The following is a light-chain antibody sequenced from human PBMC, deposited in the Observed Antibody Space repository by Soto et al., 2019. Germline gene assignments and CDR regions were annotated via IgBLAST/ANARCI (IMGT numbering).Light chain of an antibody. CDR3: QQGFSAPPWT. J-gene: IGKJ1*01. V-gene: IGKV1-39*01. Sequence: DIQMTQSPSSLSASVGDRVTITCRSSQSINNYLNWYQQRPGKAPKVIMYDASTLQSGVPTRFSGXGXXXDXXXXXXXLXXXDXXXXXXQQGFSAPPWTFGQGTKVEI. CDR1: QSINNY. CDR2: DAS.